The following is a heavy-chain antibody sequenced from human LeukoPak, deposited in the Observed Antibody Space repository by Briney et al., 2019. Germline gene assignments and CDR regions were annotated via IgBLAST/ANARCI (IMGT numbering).Heavy chain of an antibody. D-gene: IGHD5-12*01. J-gene: IGHJ4*02. CDR1: GFTFSSYA. CDR2: ISGSGGST. Sequence: PGGSLRLSCAASGFTFSSYAMSWVRQAPGKGLEWVSAISGSGGSTYYADSVKGRFTISRDNSKNTLYLQVNSLRAEDTAVYYCAKVPTWMQALYFDYWGQGTLVTVSS. CDR3: AKVPTWMQALYFDY. V-gene: IGHV3-23*01.